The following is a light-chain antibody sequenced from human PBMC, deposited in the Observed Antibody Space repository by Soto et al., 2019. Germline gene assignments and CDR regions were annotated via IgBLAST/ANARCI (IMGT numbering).Light chain of an antibody. V-gene: IGKV3-11*01. CDR1: QSVGNY. Sequence: EIVLTQSPATLSLSPGERATLSCRASQSVGNYLAWYQQKPGQAPRLLIYDASNRATGVPARFSGSGSGTDFTLTISRLEPEDFAVYYCQQYNNWPPWTFGQGTKVDIK. CDR3: QQYNNWPPWT. J-gene: IGKJ1*01. CDR2: DAS.